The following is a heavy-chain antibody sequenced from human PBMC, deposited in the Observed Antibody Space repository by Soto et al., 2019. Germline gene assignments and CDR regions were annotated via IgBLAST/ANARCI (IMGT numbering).Heavy chain of an antibody. Sequence: QVQLVQSGAEVKKPGASVKVSCKASGYTFTSYGISWVRQAPGQGLEWMGWISAYNGNTNYAQKLQGRVTMTPDTSTNTAYMELRNLRSDDTAVYYCARVIPAAADFDYWGQGTLVTVSS. CDR1: GYTFTSYG. V-gene: IGHV1-18*01. D-gene: IGHD6-13*01. J-gene: IGHJ4*02. CDR3: ARVIPAAADFDY. CDR2: ISAYNGNT.